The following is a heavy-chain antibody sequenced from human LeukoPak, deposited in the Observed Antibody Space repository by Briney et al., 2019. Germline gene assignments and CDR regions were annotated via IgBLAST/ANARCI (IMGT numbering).Heavy chain of an antibody. CDR3: ARSPPLHCSGGSCYSRTNWFDP. CDR2: IYYSGST. V-gene: IGHV4-59*01. J-gene: IGHJ5*02. D-gene: IGHD2-15*01. Sequence: SETLSLTCTVSGGSISSYYWSWIRQPPGKGLEWIGYIYYSGSTNYNPSLKSRVTISVDTSKNQFSLKLSSVTAADTAVYYCARSPPLHCSGGSCYSRTNWFDPWDQGTLVTVSS. CDR1: GGSISSYY.